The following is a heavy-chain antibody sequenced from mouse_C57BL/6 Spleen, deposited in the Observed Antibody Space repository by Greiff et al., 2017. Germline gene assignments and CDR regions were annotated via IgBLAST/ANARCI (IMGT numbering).Heavy chain of an antibody. CDR2: ILPGSGST. CDR1: GYTFTGYW. V-gene: IGHV1-9*01. J-gene: IGHJ3*01. CDR3: ASPYDGSSYRFAY. D-gene: IGHD1-1*01. Sequence: QVQLQQSGAELMKPGASVKLSCKATGYTFTGYWIEWVKQRPGHGLEWIGEILPGSGSTNYNEKFKGKATFTADTSSNTAYMQLSSLTTEDSAIYYCASPYDGSSYRFAYWGQGTLVTVSA.